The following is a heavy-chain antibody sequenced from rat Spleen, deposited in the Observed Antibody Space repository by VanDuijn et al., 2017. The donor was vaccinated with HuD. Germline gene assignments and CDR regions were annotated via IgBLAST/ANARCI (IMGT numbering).Heavy chain of an antibody. CDR3: TRPLYGGYAYWGQGTLVTVSSARTTAPSVCSTPYSESYYHGGFDY. D-gene: IGHD1-11*01. CDR1: GFSLTSNS. Sequence: QVQLKESGPGLVQPSQTLSLTCTVSGFSLTSNSVSWVRQPPGKGLEWMGAIWSGGSTDYNSALKSRLSISRATSKSQVFLKMNSLQTEDTAIYFCTRPLYGGYAYWGQGTLVTVSSARTTAPSVCSTPYSESYYHGGFDYWGQGVMVTVSS. CDR2: IWSGGST. V-gene: IGHV2-1*01. J-gene: IGHJ2*01.